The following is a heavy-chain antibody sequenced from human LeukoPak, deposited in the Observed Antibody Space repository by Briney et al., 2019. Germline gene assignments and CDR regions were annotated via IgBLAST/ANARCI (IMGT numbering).Heavy chain of an antibody. CDR3: ARGIYDYVWGSYRPDSY. CDR2: ISAYNGNT. V-gene: IGHV1-18*01. J-gene: IGHJ4*02. Sequence: ASVKVSCKASGYTFTSHGISWVRQAPGQGLEWMGWISAYNGNTNYAQKLQGRVTMTTDTSTSTAYMELRSLRSDDTAVYYCARGIYDYVWGSYRPDSYWGQGTLVTVSS. CDR1: GYTFTSHG. D-gene: IGHD3-16*02.